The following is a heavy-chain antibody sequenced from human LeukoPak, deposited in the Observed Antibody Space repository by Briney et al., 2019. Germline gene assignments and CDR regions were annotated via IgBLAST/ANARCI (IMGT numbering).Heavy chain of an antibody. CDR3: AGSTYDNWFDP. V-gene: IGHV4-39*01. Sequence: TSETLSLTCTVSGGSISSSSYYCGWIRQPPGKGLGWIGSIYHSGSTYYNPSLKSRVTLSVETSKNQFSLKLSSVTAADTAVYYCAGSTYDNWFDPWGQGTLVTVSS. CDR1: GGSISSSSYY. D-gene: IGHD2-8*01. J-gene: IGHJ5*02. CDR2: IYHSGST.